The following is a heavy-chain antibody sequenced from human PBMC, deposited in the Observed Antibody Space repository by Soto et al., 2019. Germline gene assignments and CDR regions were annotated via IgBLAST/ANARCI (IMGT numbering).Heavy chain of an antibody. CDR3: ARDLYPLAYYFDY. CDR1: VYTFTNHG. Sequence: QVQRVQSGAEGKKPGASGKVSCKASVYTFTNHGIIWVRQAPGQGLEWLGWISGHNGNTKYAQRLQGRVTMTADTSTSTAYMELRSLKSDDTAVYYCARDLYPLAYYFDYWGQGTLVTVSS. J-gene: IGHJ4*02. CDR2: ISGHNGNT. V-gene: IGHV1-18*01.